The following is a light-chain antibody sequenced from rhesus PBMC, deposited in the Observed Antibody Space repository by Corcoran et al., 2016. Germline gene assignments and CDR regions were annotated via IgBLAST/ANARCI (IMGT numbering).Light chain of an antibody. CDR1: QSISSW. V-gene: IGKV1-22*01. CDR3: LRYSSSPLT. Sequence: DIQMTQSPSSLSASVGDTVPITCRASQSISSWLDWYQQKPGKSPKLLIYKASSLQSGVPSRSSGRGSGTVFTLAISSLQPEDFATYYCLRYSSSPLTFGGGTKVEIK. J-gene: IGKJ4*01. CDR2: KAS.